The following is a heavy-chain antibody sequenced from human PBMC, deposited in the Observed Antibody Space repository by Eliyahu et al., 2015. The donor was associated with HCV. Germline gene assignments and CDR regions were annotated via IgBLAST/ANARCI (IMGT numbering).Heavy chain of an antibody. CDR3: ARAYHNWYFDL. Sequence: QVQLQQWGAGLLKPSETLSLTCAVYGGSFVGYYWIWIRQFPGKGPEWIGEISQSGNTNYNPSLMRRVTISLDTSRNQFSLKLSSVTAADTAVYYCARAYHNWYFDLWGRGTLVTVSS. CDR2: ISQSGNT. J-gene: IGHJ2*01. V-gene: IGHV4-34*01. CDR1: GGSFVGYY.